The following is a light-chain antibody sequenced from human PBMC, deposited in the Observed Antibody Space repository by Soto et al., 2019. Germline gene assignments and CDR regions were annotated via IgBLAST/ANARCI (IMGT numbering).Light chain of an antibody. V-gene: IGKV3-15*01. CDR2: RAF. CDR3: QQYNNWPLT. CDR1: LSVSSD. J-gene: IGKJ4*01. Sequence: EIVMTQSPATLSLSPGERATLSCRASLSVSSDLAWYRQKPGQAPRLLIYRAFTRATGIPARFSGSGFGTDFTLTISSLQSEDFAVYYCQQYNNWPLTSGGGTKVEIK.